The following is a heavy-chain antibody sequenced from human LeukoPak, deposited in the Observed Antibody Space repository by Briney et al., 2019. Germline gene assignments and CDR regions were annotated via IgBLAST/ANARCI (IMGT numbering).Heavy chain of an antibody. J-gene: IGHJ4*02. V-gene: IGHV3-21*01. CDR2: XXXCSSKI. CDR1: GFTFSSYS. Sequence: AAYGFTFSSYSMSWVRQAPGKXLEXXXXXXXCSSKIYYADSVKGRFTISRDNANNSLYLQMNILRAEDTAVYYCARDRGGHVLLWFGEFPYWGQGTLVTASS. D-gene: IGHD3-10*01. CDR3: ARDRGGHVLLWFGEFPY.